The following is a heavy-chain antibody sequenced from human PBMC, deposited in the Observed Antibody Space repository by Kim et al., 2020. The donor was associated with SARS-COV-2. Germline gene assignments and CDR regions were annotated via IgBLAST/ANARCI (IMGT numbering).Heavy chain of an antibody. CDR1: GGTFSSYA. CDR2: IIPMFGTA. Sequence: ASVKVSCKASGGTFSSYAISWVRQAPGQGLEWMGGIIPMFGTANYAQKFQGRVTITADESTSTAYMELSSLRSEDTAVYYCARDLEILGRYFDWLSHNYYYYGMDVWGQGTTVTVSS. CDR3: ARDLEILGRYFDWLSHNYYYYGMDV. D-gene: IGHD3-9*01. J-gene: IGHJ6*02. V-gene: IGHV1-69*13.